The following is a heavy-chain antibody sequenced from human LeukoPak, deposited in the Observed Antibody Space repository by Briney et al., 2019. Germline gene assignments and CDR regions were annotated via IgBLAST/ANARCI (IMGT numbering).Heavy chain of an antibody. V-gene: IGHV1-8*01. CDR2: MNSNSGNT. D-gene: IGHD3-10*01. CDR1: GYTFTSYD. Sequence: ASVKASCKAAGYTFTSYDINWVLQATGQGLKWMGWMNSNSGNTGYAQKFQGRVTMTRNTSISTAYMELSSLRSEDTAVYYCAREPRISMVRGDYYYMDVWGKGTTVTVSS. CDR3: AREPRISMVRGDYYYMDV. J-gene: IGHJ6*03.